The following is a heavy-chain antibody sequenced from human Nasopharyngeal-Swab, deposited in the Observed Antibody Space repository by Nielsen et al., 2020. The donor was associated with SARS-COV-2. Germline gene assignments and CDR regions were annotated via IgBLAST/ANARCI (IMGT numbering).Heavy chain of an antibody. CDR1: GYTFTNFG. CDR3: ARDCSTSSCHLV. Sequence: ASVKVSCKASGYTFTNFGISWVRQAPGQRPEWMGWISPYNGDTNYAQKLQGRVTMTTDTSSSAAYMELRSLRSDDTAVYYCARDCSTSSCHLVWGQGTLVTVSS. D-gene: IGHD2-2*01. V-gene: IGHV1-18*01. CDR2: ISPYNGDT. J-gene: IGHJ4*02.